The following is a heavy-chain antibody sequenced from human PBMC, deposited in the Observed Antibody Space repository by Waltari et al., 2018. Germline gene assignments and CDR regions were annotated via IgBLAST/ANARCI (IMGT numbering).Heavy chain of an antibody. CDR3: ASLIGGCSGWTPRIVGASFDY. D-gene: IGHD1-26*01. CDR1: GGSISSSSSY. Sequence: LQLQESGPGLVQLSVTLSLTCTVAGGSISSSSSYLGWICQHPGKGLDWIVICYSSGRHDDDPAVKSRIVVAVDSSQSQFSLKLSSVTAADTAVSYWASLIGGCSGWTPRIVGASFDYWDQGTLVTVS. J-gene: IGHJ4*02. V-gene: IGHV4-39*01. CDR2: CYSSGRH.